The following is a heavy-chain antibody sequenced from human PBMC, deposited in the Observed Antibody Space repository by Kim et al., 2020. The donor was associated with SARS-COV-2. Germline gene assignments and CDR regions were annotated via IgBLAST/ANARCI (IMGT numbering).Heavy chain of an antibody. CDR2: IYHSGST. J-gene: IGHJ5*02. CDR1: GGSISSGGYS. CDR3: ASSGGGPFGVVSLGFT. Sequence: SETLSLTCAVSGGSISSGGYSWSWIRQPPGKGLEWIGYIYHSGSTYYNPSLKSRVTISVDRSKNQFSLKLSSVTAADTAVYYCASSGGGPFGVVSLGFTWGQGTLVTVSS. D-gene: IGHD3-3*01. V-gene: IGHV4-30-2*01.